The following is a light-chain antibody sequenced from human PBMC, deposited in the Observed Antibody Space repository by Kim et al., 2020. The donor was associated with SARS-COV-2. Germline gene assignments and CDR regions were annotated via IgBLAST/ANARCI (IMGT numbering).Light chain of an antibody. V-gene: IGKV3-20*01. J-gene: IGKJ4*01. CDR2: NAI. CDR3: QQYGASLT. Sequence: EIVLTQSPDTLSLSPGERASLSCRASEGVSSNYVAWYQQKPGQAPRLLIYNAISRATGIPDRFSGSGFGTDFTLTISSLETEDFVVYYCQQYGASLTVGGGTKLEI. CDR1: EGVSSNY.